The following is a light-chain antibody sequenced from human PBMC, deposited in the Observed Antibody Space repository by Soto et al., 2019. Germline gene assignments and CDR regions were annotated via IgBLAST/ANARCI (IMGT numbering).Light chain of an antibody. CDR1: SSDVGGYNY. CDR2: EVS. Sequence: QSALTQPASVSGSPGQSITISCTVTSSDVGGYNYVSWYQQQSGKAPKLMIHEVSNRPSGVSNRFSGSKSGNTASLTISGLQAEDEADYYCSSYTSSRAYVFGIGTKVTVL. CDR3: SSYTSSRAYV. J-gene: IGLJ1*01. V-gene: IGLV2-14*01.